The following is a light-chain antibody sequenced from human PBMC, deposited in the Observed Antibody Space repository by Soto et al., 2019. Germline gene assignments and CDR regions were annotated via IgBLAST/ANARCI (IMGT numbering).Light chain of an antibody. CDR1: QSISSW. CDR3: QQYNSYSVT. CDR2: KAS. J-gene: IGKJ1*01. V-gene: IGKV1-5*03. Sequence: DIQMTQSPYTLSASVGDRVTISCRASQSISSWLAWYQQKPGKAPKLLIYKASSLESGVPSRFSGSGSGTAFTLTISSLQPDDFATYYCQQYNSYSVTFGQGTKVEIK.